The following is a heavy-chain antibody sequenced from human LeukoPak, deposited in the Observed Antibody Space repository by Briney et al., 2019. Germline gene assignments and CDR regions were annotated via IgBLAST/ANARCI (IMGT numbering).Heavy chain of an antibody. CDR3: ARDRVPNYGSGSTYYYYYHMDV. D-gene: IGHD3-10*01. J-gene: IGHJ6*03. Sequence: SQTLSLTCTVSGGSISSGSYYWSWIRQPAGKGLEWIGRIYTSGSTNYNPSLKSRVTISVDTSKNQFSLKLSSVTAADTAVYYCARDRVPNYGSGSTYYYYYHMDVWGKGTTVTVSS. CDR1: GGSISSGSYY. V-gene: IGHV4-61*02. CDR2: IYTSGST.